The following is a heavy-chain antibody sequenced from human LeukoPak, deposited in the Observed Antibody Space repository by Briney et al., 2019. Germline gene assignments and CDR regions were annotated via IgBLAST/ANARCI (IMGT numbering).Heavy chain of an antibody. CDR1: GYSSTSYC. D-gene: IGHD3-3*01. CDR2: LYLGDSDT. CDR3: ARRTGRYDFWSGYHYNMDV. V-gene: IGHV5-51*01. J-gene: IGHJ6*02. Sequence: GGSLKISVKGSGYSSTSYCIGWVRQMPGKGRGWMGILYLGDSDTRYSPSFQGQVTISADKSISTAYLQWSRLKASETAMYYCARRTGRYDFWSGYHYNMDVWGQGTTVTVSS.